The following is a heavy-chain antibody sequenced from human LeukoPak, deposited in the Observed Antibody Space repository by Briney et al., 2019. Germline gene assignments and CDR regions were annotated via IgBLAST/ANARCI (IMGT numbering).Heavy chain of an antibody. V-gene: IGHV4-59*01. D-gene: IGHD2-2*01. CDR1: GGSISSYY. CDR2: IYYSGST. J-gene: IGHJ6*02. Sequence: PSETLSLTCTVSGGSISSYYWSWIRQPPGKGLEWIGYIYYSGSTNYNPSLKSRVTISVDTSKNQFSPKLSSVTAADTAVYYCARDEPPLYCSSTSCYPPGGYYYGMDVWGQGTTVTVSS. CDR3: ARDEPPLYCSSTSCYPPGGYYYGMDV.